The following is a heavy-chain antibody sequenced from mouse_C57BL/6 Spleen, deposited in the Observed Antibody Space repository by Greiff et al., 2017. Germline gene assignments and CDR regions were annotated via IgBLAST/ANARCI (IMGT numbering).Heavy chain of an antibody. CDR3: ARYYSNPYYYAMDY. J-gene: IGHJ4*01. Sequence: EVQLQQSGPELVKPGASVKISCKASGYSFTDYNMNWVKQSNRKSLEWIGVINPNYGTTSYNQKFKGKATLTVDQSSSTAYMQLNSLTSEDSAVYYCARYYSNPYYYAMDYWGQGTSVTVSS. CDR1: GYSFTDYN. V-gene: IGHV1-39*01. CDR2: INPNYGTT. D-gene: IGHD2-5*01.